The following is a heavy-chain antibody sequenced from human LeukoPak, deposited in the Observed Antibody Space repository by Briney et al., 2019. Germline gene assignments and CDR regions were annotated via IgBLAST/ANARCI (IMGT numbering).Heavy chain of an antibody. Sequence: GGSLRLSCAASGFTFSSYAMHWVRQAPGKGLEGVAVISYDGSNKYYADSVKGRFTISRDNSKNTLYLQMNSLRAEDTAVYYCARPKLRYFDWYDAFDIWGQGTMVTVSS. D-gene: IGHD3-9*01. V-gene: IGHV3-30*04. CDR2: ISYDGSNK. J-gene: IGHJ3*02. CDR3: ARPKLRYFDWYDAFDI. CDR1: GFTFSSYA.